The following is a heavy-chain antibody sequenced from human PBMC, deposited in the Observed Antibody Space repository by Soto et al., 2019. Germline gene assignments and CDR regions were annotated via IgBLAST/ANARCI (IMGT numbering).Heavy chain of an antibody. CDR1: GYTFTSYG. D-gene: IGHD3-9*01. CDR2: ISAYNGNT. CDR3: ARDALHILTGYSNWFDP. J-gene: IGHJ5*02. V-gene: IGHV1-18*01. Sequence: QVQLVQSGAEVKKPGASVKVSCKASGYTFTSYGISWVRQAPGQGLEWMGWISAYNGNTNYAQKLQGRVTMTTDTPTSTAYMELRSLRSDDTAVYYCARDALHILTGYSNWFDPWGQGTLVTVSS.